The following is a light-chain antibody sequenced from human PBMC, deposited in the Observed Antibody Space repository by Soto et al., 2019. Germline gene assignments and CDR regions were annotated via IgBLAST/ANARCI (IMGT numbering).Light chain of an antibody. J-gene: IGKJ1*01. Sequence: DIQMTQSPSSLSASVGYRVTITCLASQSISSYLNWYQQKPGKAPKLLIYAASSLQSGVPSRFSGSGSGTDFTLTISSLQPEDFATYYCQQSYSTLWTFGQGTKVDIK. CDR3: QQSYSTLWT. CDR1: QSISSY. CDR2: AAS. V-gene: IGKV1-39*01.